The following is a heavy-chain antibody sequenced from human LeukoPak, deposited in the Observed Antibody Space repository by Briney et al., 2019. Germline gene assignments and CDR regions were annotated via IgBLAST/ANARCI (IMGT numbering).Heavy chain of an antibody. J-gene: IGHJ4*02. D-gene: IGHD6-13*01. CDR3: ARDLPGIAAAGLFDY. V-gene: IGHV3-21*01. Sequence: GGSLRLSCAASGFTFSSYSMNWVRQAPGKGLELVSSIGSSSSYIYYADSVKGRFTISRDNAKNSLYLQMNSLRAEDTAVYYCARDLPGIAAAGLFDYWGQGTLVTVSS. CDR1: GFTFSSYS. CDR2: IGSSSSYI.